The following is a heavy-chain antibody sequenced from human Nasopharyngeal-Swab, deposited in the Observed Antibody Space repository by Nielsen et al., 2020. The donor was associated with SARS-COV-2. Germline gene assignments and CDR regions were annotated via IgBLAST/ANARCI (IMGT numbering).Heavy chain of an antibody. J-gene: IGHJ5*02. CDR3: ARGFRTPIVVVVAACCPAHGGHWFDP. CDR2: INHSGST. V-gene: IGHV4-34*01. D-gene: IGHD2-15*01. Sequence: WIRQPPGKGLGWIGEINHSGSTNYNPSLKSRVTISVDTSKNQFSLKLSSVTAADTAVYYCARGFRTPIVVVVAACCPAHGGHWFDPWGQGTLVTVSS.